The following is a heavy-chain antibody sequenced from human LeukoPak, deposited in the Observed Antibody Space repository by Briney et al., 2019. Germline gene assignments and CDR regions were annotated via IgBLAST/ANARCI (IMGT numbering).Heavy chain of an antibody. D-gene: IGHD2-21*01. CDR1: GFTFDDYG. Sequence: GGSLRLSCAASGFTFDDYGMSWVRQAPGKGLEWVSNINWNGGSTGYADSVRGRFTISRDNAKNSLYLQMNNLRAEDTAMFYCATSMAQDVDAFHIWGQGTMVTVSS. CDR2: INWNGGST. J-gene: IGHJ3*02. V-gene: IGHV3-20*04. CDR3: ATSMAQDVDAFHI.